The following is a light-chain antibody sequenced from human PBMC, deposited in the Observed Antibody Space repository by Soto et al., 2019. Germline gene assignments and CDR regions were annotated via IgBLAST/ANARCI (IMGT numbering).Light chain of an antibody. CDR2: DAS. Sequence: PGERATLSCRASQRVSSYLAWYQQKPGQAPRLLVYDASSRATGIPARFSGSGSGTDFTLTITSLEPEDFAVYYCQQRSSWPSTFGGGTKVEI. V-gene: IGKV3-11*01. J-gene: IGKJ4*01. CDR3: QQRSSWPST. CDR1: QRVSSY.